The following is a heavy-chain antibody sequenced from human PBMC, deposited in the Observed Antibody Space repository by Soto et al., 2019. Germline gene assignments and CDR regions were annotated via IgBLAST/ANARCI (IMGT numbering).Heavy chain of an antibody. Sequence: SETLSLTCTVSGGSISSSSYYWGWIRQPPGKGLEWIGSIYYSGSTYYNPSLKSRVTISVDTSKNQFSLKLGSVTAADTAVYYCARGGTAMDDAFDIWGQGTMVTVSS. CDR2: IYYSGST. CDR3: ARGGTAMDDAFDI. CDR1: GGSISSSSYY. D-gene: IGHD5-18*01. J-gene: IGHJ3*02. V-gene: IGHV4-39*07.